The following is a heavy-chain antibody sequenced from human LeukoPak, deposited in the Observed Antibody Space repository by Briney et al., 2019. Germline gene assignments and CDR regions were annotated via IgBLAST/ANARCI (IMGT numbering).Heavy chain of an antibody. CDR3: ARDPLDIVLMVYAPYFDY. CDR2: INPNSGGT. CDR1: GYTFTGYY. V-gene: IGHV1-2*02. D-gene: IGHD2-8*01. Sequence: HRASVKVSCKASGYTFTGYYMHWVRQAPGQGLEWMGWINPNSGGTNYAQKFQGRVTMTRDTSISTACMELSRLRSDDTAVYYCARDPLDIVLMVYAPYFDYWGQGTLVTVSS. J-gene: IGHJ4*02.